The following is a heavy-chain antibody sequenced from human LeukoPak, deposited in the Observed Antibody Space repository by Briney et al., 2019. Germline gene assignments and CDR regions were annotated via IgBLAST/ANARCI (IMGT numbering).Heavy chain of an antibody. V-gene: IGHV4-59*11. CDR2: IYYSGST. CDR3: AREEEYYGSGSYYFLETRRFDP. CDR1: GGSISSHY. Sequence: SETLSLTCTVSGGSISSHYWSWIRQPPGKGLEWIGYIYYSGSTNYNPSLKSRVTISVDTSKNQFSLKLSSVTAADTAVYYCAREEEYYGSGSYYFLETRRFDPWGQGTLVTVSS. D-gene: IGHD3-10*01. J-gene: IGHJ5*02.